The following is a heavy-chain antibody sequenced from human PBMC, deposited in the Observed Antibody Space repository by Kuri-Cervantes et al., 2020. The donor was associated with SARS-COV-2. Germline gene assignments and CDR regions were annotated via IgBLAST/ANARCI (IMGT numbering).Heavy chain of an antibody. Sequence: SVKVSCKASGGTFSSYAISWVRQAPGQGLEWMGRIIPIRDIENYALKFQGRVTLTADKSSNTAYMELSDLRSEDTAVYYCVRDPPVILAPSRFDFWGQGTLVTVPS. J-gene: IGHJ4*02. CDR2: IIPIRDIE. V-gene: IGHV1-69*04. CDR3: VRDPPVILAPSRFDF. D-gene: IGHD3-16*02. CDR1: GGTFSSYA.